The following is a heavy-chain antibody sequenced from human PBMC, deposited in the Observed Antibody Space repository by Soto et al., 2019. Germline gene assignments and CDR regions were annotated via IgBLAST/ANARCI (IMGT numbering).Heavy chain of an antibody. Sequence: LSLTCAVYGGSFSGYYWSWIRQPPGKGLEWIGEINHSGSTNYNPSLKSRVTISVDTSKNQFSLKLSSVTAADTAVYYCARSLRFLEWSHNYYYYGMDVWGQGTTVTVSS. CDR3: ARSLRFLEWSHNYYYYGMDV. CDR2: INHSGST. V-gene: IGHV4-34*01. CDR1: GGSFSGYY. J-gene: IGHJ6*02. D-gene: IGHD3-3*01.